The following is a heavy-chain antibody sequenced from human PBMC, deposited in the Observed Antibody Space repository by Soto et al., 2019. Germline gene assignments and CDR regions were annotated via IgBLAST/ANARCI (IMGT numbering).Heavy chain of an antibody. CDR2: INAGNGNT. V-gene: IGHV1-3*01. CDR1: GYTFTSYA. J-gene: IGHJ4*02. CDR3: ARDLGYSRYDCAY. D-gene: IGHD5-12*01. Sequence: ASVKVSWKASGYTFTSYAMHWVRQAPGQRLEWMGWINAGNGNTKYSQKFQGRVTITRDTSASTAYMELSSLRSEDTAVYYCARDLGYSRYDCAYWGQGTLVTVSS.